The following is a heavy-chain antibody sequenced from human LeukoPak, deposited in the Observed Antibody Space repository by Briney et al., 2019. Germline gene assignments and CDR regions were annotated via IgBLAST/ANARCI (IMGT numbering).Heavy chain of an antibody. J-gene: IGHJ6*02. V-gene: IGHV3-7*03. CDR2: IKQDESEK. CDR3: AREREVTTAYYYYYYGMDV. Sequence: PGGSLRLSCAASGFTFSSYWMSWVRQAPGKGLEWVANIKQDESEKYYVDSVKGRFTISRDNAKNSLYLQMNSLRAEDTAVYYCAREREVTTAYYYYYYGMDVWGQGTTVTVSS. CDR1: GFTFSSYW. D-gene: IGHD4-17*01.